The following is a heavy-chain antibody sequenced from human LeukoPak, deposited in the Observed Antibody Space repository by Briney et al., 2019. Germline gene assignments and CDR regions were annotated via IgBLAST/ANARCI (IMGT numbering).Heavy chain of an antibody. Sequence: GGSLRLSCAASGFTFSSYAMSWVRQAPGKGLEWVANIKQDGSEKYYVDSVKGRFTISRDNAKNSLYLQMNSLRAEDTAVYYCARPTLWLDVWGKGTTVTVSS. J-gene: IGHJ6*04. CDR2: IKQDGSEK. CDR1: GFTFSSYA. CDR3: ARPTLWLDV. D-gene: IGHD2-8*02. V-gene: IGHV3-7*01.